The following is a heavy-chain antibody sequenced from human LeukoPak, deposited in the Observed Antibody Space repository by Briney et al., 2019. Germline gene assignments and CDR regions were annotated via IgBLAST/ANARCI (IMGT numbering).Heavy chain of an antibody. Sequence: GASVKVACKASGYTFTSYGISWVRQAPGQGLEWMGWISAYNGNTNYAQKLQGRVTMTTDTSTSTAYMELRSLRSDDTAVYYCARDQGLLHAVVIDYWGQGTLVTVSS. CDR2: ISAYNGNT. V-gene: IGHV1-18*01. D-gene: IGHD3-22*01. CDR3: ARDQGLLHAVVIDY. J-gene: IGHJ4*02. CDR1: GYTFTSYG.